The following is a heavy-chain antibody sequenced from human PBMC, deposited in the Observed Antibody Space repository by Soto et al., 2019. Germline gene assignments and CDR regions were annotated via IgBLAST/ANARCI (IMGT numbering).Heavy chain of an antibody. CDR2: IYPGDSDT. V-gene: IGHV5-51*01. D-gene: IGHD3-22*01. J-gene: IGHJ3*02. CDR3: ARRGAVVPGDAFDI. Sequence: GESLKISCKASGHSFTTYWIGWVRQMPGKGLEWMGIIYPGDSDTRYSPSFQGQVTISADKSISTAYLQWRSLKASDNAMYYCARRGAVVPGDAFDIWGQGTMVTVSS. CDR1: GHSFTTYW.